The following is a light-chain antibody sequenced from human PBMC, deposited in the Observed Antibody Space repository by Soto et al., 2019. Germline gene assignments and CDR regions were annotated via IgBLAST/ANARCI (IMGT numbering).Light chain of an antibody. CDR3: QQYGSSPLT. Sequence: IVLTQSPVTLSLSPGERATLSCRASQSVSSSYLAWYQQKPVQAPRLLIYGASSRATGIPDRFSGSGSGIDFTLTISRLEPEDFAVYYCQQYGSSPLTFGGGTKVDI. CDR2: GAS. J-gene: IGKJ4*01. CDR1: QSVSSSY. V-gene: IGKV3-20*01.